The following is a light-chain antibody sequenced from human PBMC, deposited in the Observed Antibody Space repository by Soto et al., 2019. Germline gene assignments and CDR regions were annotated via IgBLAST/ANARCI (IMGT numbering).Light chain of an antibody. CDR3: QQYNNWPGWA. J-gene: IGKJ1*01. CDR2: GAS. CDR1: QSISSN. Sequence: EIVMTQSPVTLSVSPGERVTLSCRASQSISSNLAWYQQKPGQAPRLLIYGASTRATGIPARFSGGGSGTEFTLTISSLQSEDFSVYYCQQYNNWPGWAFGQGTKVEIK. V-gene: IGKV3-15*01.